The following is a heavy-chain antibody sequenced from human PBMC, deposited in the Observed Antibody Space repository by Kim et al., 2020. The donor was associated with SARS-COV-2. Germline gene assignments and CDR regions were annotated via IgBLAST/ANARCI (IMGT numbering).Heavy chain of an antibody. D-gene: IGHD5-12*01. CDR3: ARDRWLHAAFVV. V-gene: IGHV3-21*01. J-gene: IGHJ3*01. Sequence: YYSDSAKGRFTISRDNANNSLYLQISGLRTEDTAIYFCARDRWLHAAFVVWGRGTVVTVSS.